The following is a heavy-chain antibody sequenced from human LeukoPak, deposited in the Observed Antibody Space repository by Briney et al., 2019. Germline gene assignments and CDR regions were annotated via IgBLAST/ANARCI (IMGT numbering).Heavy chain of an antibody. D-gene: IGHD6-19*01. Sequence: GASVKVSCKASGYTFTRYYMHWVRQAPGQGLEWMGWINPNSGGTNYAQKFQGRVTMTRDTSISTAYMELSRLRSDDTAVYYCARGPYSSGWYVPYYYYYYMDVWGKGTTVTISS. CDR2: INPNSGGT. CDR1: GYTFTRYY. J-gene: IGHJ6*03. V-gene: IGHV1-2*02. CDR3: ARGPYSSGWYVPYYYYYYMDV.